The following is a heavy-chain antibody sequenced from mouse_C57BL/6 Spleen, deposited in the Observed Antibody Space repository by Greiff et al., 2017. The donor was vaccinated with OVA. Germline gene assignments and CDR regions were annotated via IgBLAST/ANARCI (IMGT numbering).Heavy chain of an antibody. Sequence: QVQLQPGAELVKPGASVKMSCKASGYTFTSYWITWVKQRPGQGLEWIGDIYPGSGSTNYNEKFKSKATLTVDTSSSTAYMQLSSLTSEDSAVYYCARGGITRPFDYWGQGTTLTVSS. D-gene: IGHD2-4*01. V-gene: IGHV1-55*01. CDR3: ARGGITRPFDY. J-gene: IGHJ2*01. CDR1: GYTFTSYW. CDR2: IYPGSGST.